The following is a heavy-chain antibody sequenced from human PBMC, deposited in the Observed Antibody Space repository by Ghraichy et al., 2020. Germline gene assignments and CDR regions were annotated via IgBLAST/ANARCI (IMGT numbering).Heavy chain of an antibody. Sequence: GESLKISCAASGFTFSNYWMHWVRQAPGKGLEWVANIKQDGSEKYYVDSVKGRFTISRDNAKNSLYLQMNSLRAEDTGVYYCTRAIDVWGQGTTVTVSS. V-gene: IGHV3-7*01. J-gene: IGHJ6*02. CDR2: IKQDGSEK. CDR1: GFTFSNYW. CDR3: TRAIDV.